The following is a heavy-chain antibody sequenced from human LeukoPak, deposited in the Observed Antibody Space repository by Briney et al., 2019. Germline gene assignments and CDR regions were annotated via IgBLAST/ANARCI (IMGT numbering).Heavy chain of an antibody. Sequence: SETLSLTCTVSGGSISSYYWSWIRQPPGKGLEWIGYIYYSGSTDYNPSLQSRVTISVDTSKNQFSLNLNSVTAADTAVYYCARGGAARLHFQNWGQGTLVTVSS. CDR1: GGSISSYY. J-gene: IGHJ1*01. D-gene: IGHD6-6*01. CDR2: IYYSGST. CDR3: ARGGAARLHFQN. V-gene: IGHV4-59*01.